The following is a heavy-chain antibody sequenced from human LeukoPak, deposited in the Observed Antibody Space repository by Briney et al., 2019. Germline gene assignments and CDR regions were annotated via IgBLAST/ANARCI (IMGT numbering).Heavy chain of an antibody. CDR3: ARGWSAGSRDY. CDR2: INHSGST. V-gene: IGHV4-34*01. J-gene: IGHJ4*02. CDR1: GGSFSGYY. Sequence: SETLSLTCAVYGGSFSGYYWSWIRQPPGKGLEWIGEINHSGSTNYNPSLKSRVTISVDTSKSQFSLKLSSVTAADTAVYYCARGWSAGSRDYWGQGTLVTVSS.